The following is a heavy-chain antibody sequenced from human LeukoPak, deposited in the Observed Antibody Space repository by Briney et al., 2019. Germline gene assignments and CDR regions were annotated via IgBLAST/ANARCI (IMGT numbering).Heavy chain of an antibody. J-gene: IGHJ4*02. CDR1: GFTFSSYA. V-gene: IGHV3-23*01. D-gene: IGHD1-1*01. CDR3: AKVYVWNEYYFDY. Sequence: GGSLRLSCAASGFTFSSYAMNWVRQAPGKGLEWVSTINHNGGNTYYADSVKGRFTISRDNSKNTLYLQMNSLRAEDTAVYYCAKVYVWNEYYFDYWGQGTLVTVSS. CDR2: INHNGGNT.